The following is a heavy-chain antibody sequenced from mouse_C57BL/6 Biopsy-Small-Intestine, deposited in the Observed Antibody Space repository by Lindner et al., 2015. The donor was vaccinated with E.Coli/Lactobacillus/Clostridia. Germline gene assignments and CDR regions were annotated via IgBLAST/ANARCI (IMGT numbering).Heavy chain of an antibody. D-gene: IGHD1-1*01. CDR1: GYTFTDYY. Sequence: VQLQESGPELVKPGASVKISCKASGYTFTDYYINWVKQRPGQGLEWIGWIYPGSGNTKYNEKFKGKATLTVDTSSSTAYMQLSSLTSEDSAVYLCAREYYYGSSYGGYFDVWGTGTTVTVSS. V-gene: IGHV1-84*01. CDR3: AREYYYGSSYGGYFDV. J-gene: IGHJ1*03. CDR2: IYPGSGNT.